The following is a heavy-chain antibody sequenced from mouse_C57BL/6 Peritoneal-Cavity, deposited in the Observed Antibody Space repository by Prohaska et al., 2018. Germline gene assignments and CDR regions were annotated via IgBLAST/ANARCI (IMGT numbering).Heavy chain of an antibody. J-gene: IGHJ3*01. CDR1: GFTFSDYG. V-gene: IGHV5-17*01. Sequence: EVQLVESGGGLVKPGGSLKLSCAASGFTFSDYGMHWVRQAPEKGLGWVAYISSGISTIYYADTVKGRFTISRDNAKNTLFLQMTSLRSEDTAMYYCARDPAWFAYWGQGTLVTVSA. CDR2: ISSGISTI. CDR3: ARDPAWFAY.